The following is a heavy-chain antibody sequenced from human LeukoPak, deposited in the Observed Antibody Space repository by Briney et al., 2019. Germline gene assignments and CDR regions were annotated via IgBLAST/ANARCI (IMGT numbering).Heavy chain of an antibody. V-gene: IGHV3-33*01. J-gene: IGHJ5*02. CDR2: IWYDGSNK. CDR1: GFIFSNYG. CDR3: AREVLVYTAMVGFDP. Sequence: GGSLRLSCAASGFIFSNYGMHWVRQAPGKGLEWVAVIWYDGSNKYYADSVKGRFTISRDNSKNTLYLQMNSLRGEDTAVYYCAREVLVYTAMVGFDPWGQGTLVTVSS. D-gene: IGHD5-18*01.